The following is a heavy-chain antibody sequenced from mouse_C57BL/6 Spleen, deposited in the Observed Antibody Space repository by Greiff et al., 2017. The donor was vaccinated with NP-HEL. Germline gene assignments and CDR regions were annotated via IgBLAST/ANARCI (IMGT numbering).Heavy chain of an antibody. CDR1: GYTFTSYW. J-gene: IGHJ2*01. V-gene: IGHV1-7*01. Sequence: VQLQQSGAELAKPGASVKLSCKASGYTFTSYWMHWVNQRPGQGLEWIGYINPSSGYTKYNQKFKDKATLTADKSSRTAYMQLSSLTYEDSAVYYCARTGFDYWGQGTTLTVSS. CDR3: ARTGFDY. CDR2: INPSSGYT.